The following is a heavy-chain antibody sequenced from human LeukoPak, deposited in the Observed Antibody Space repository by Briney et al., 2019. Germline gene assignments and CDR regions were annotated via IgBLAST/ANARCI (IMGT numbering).Heavy chain of an antibody. CDR1: GGSFSGYY. Sequence: SETLSLTCAAYGGSFSGYYWSWIRQPPGKGLEWIGEINHSGSTNYNPSLKSRVTISVDTSKNQFSLKLSSVTAADTAVYYCARTPTVTTWVDYWGQGTLVTVSS. J-gene: IGHJ4*02. V-gene: IGHV4-34*01. D-gene: IGHD4-17*01. CDR3: ARTPTVTTWVDY. CDR2: INHSGST.